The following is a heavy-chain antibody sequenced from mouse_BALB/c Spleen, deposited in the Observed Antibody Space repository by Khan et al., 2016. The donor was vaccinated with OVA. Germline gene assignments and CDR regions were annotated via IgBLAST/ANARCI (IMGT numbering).Heavy chain of an antibody. CDR1: GYSITSGYN. CDR3: ARGFPTY. J-gene: IGHJ3*01. Sequence: EVQLQESGPDLVKPSQSLSLTCTVTGYSITSGYNWHWIRQFPGNKLEWMGYIHYSGRTNYKPSLKSRISITRDTSKNQFFLQLNSVTSDDTATYYCARGFPTYWGQGTLVTVSA. CDR2: IHYSGRT. V-gene: IGHV3-1*02.